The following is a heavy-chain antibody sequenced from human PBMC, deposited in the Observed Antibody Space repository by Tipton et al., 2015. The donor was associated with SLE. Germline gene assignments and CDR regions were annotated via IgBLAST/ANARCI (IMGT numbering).Heavy chain of an antibody. D-gene: IGHD4-23*01. Sequence: TLSLTCTVSGGSISPYCWSWIRQPPGKGLEWIGEINHSGSTNYNPSLKSRVTISVDTSKNQFSLKLSSVTAADTAVYYCARVGRPMTTVVTPYYFDYWGQGTLVTVSS. CDR1: GGSISPYC. J-gene: IGHJ4*02. CDR2: INHSGST. CDR3: ARVGRPMTTVVTPYYFDY. V-gene: IGHV4-34*09.